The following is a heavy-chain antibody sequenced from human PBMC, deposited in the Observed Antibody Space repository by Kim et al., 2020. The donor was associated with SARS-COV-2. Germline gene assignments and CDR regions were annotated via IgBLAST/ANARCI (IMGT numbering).Heavy chain of an antibody. J-gene: IGHJ4*02. V-gene: IGHV4-4*07. D-gene: IGHD3-16*01. CDR3: ARGFGVLHMHFDN. Sequence: NSKPSLRSRRTMSVDTSKNQFVLRLTAVTAAGTAVYYCARGFGVLHMHFDNWGRGTLVTVSS.